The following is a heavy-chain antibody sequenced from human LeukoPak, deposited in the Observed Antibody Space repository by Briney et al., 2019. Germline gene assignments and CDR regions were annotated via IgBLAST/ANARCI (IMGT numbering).Heavy chain of an antibody. D-gene: IGHD3-3*01. J-gene: IGHJ6*02. CDR1: GYTFTGYY. CDR3: ARERFLEWLEYYGMDV. CDR2: INPNSGGT. Sequence: ASVKVSCKASGYTFTGYYMHWVRQAPGQGLEWMGWINPNSGGTNYAQKFQGRVTMTRDTSISTAYMELRSLRSDDTAVYYCARERFLEWLEYYGMDVWGQGTTVTVSS. V-gene: IGHV1-2*02.